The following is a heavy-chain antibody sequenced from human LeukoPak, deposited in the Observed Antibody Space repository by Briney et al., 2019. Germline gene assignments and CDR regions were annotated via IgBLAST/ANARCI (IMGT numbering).Heavy chain of an antibody. V-gene: IGHV3-23*01. Sequence: GGSLRLSCAASGFTFSGYAMSWVRQAPGKGLEWVSAISGSGGSTYYADSVKGRFTISRDNSKNTLYVQMNRLRAEDTAVYYCAKDKSSLGYFDYWGQGTLVTVSS. CDR1: GFTFSGYA. J-gene: IGHJ4*02. CDR2: ISGSGGST. D-gene: IGHD3-16*02. CDR3: AKDKSSLGYFDY.